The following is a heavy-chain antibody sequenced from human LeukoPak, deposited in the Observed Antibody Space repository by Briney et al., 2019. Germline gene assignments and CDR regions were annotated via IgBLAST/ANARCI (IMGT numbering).Heavy chain of an antibody. CDR2: IKSKTDGGTT. CDR3: TTPRYNWNYDYWFDP. Sequence: GGSLRLSCAASGFTFSNAWMSWVRQAPGKGLEWVGRIKSKTDGGTTDYAAPVKGRFTISRDDSKNTLYRQMNSLKTEDTAVYYCTTPRYNWNYDYWFDPWGQGTLVTVSS. D-gene: IGHD1-7*01. CDR1: GFTFSNAW. J-gene: IGHJ5*02. V-gene: IGHV3-15*01.